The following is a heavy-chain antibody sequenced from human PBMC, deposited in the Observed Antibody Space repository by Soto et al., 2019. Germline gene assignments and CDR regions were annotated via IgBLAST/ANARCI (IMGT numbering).Heavy chain of an antibody. V-gene: IGHV1-69*13. J-gene: IGHJ6*02. CDR2: IIPIFGTA. D-gene: IGHD6-13*01. Sequence: SVEVSCRASGGTFSSYAISWVRQAPGQGLEWMGGIIPIFGTANYAQKFQGRVTITADESTSTAYMELSSLRSEGTAVYYCARQGIAAAAISLGYYYYGMDVWGQGTTVTVS. CDR1: GGTFSSYA. CDR3: ARQGIAAAAISLGYYYYGMDV.